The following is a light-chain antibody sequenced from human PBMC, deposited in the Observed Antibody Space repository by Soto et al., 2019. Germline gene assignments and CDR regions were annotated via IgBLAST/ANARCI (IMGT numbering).Light chain of an antibody. CDR3: ATWDDTLSGVV. J-gene: IGLJ2*01. V-gene: IGLV1-47*01. CDR2: RSD. Sequence: QSVLTQPPSASGTAGERVTISCSGSSSNIGTNYVYWYQQLPGMAPKLLIYRSDQRPSGVPDRLSGSKSGTSASLAISGLRSEDEADYYCATWDDTLSGVVFRGGIKVTVL. CDR1: SSNIGTNY.